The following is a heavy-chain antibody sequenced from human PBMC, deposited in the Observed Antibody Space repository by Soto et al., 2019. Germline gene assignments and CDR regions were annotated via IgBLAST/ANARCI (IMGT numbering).Heavy chain of an antibody. Sequence: PSETLSLTCAVYGGSFSGYYWSWIRQPPGKGLEWIGEINDRGSTNYNPSLKSRVTISVDTSKNQFSLKMRSVTAADTAVYYCARGAVRRVIIQYTSFFDYWGLGTSVTVSS. CDR1: GGSFSGYY. V-gene: IGHV4-34*01. CDR2: INDRGST. D-gene: IGHD3-10*01. CDR3: ARGAVRRVIIQYTSFFDY. J-gene: IGHJ4*02.